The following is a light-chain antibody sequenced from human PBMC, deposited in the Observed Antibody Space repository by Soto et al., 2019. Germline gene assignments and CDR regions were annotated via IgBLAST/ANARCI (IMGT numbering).Light chain of an antibody. V-gene: IGKV3D-7*01. CDR3: QQYHNLWT. J-gene: IGKJ1*01. CDR2: RAS. Sequence: EIVLKQSPGTLSLSQGERATLSCRASQSVSSSYLAWYQQKPGQAPRLLIYRASTRATGTPARFSGSGSGTEFTLTITSLQSEDFALYYCQQYHNLWTFGQGTIVDIK. CDR1: QSVSSSY.